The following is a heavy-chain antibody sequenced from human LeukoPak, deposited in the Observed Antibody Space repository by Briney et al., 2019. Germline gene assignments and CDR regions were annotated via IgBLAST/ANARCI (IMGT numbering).Heavy chain of an antibody. Sequence: GGSLRLSCAASEFTFSNYAMNWVRQAPGEGLDWVGRIASKTDGGATDYAAPVKGRFTISRDDSKNTLNLQMNSLKTEDTAVYYCTTGIRGDWGQGTLVTVSS. CDR2: IASKTDGGAT. CDR1: EFTFSNYA. D-gene: IGHD3-10*01. CDR3: TTGIRGD. V-gene: IGHV3-15*04. J-gene: IGHJ4*02.